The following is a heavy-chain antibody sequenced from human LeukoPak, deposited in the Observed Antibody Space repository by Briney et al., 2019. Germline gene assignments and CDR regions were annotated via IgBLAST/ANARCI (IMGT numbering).Heavy chain of an antibody. CDR2: ISSSGSTI. J-gene: IGHJ4*02. V-gene: IGHV3-11*01. Sequence: GGSLRLSCAASGFTFSDYYMSWIRQAPGKGLEWVSYISSSGSTIYYADSVKGRFTISRDNAKNSLYLQMNSLRAEDTAAYYCASTPLGERGAFYDILTGYHFDYWGQGTLVTVSS. CDR1: GFTFSDYY. CDR3: ASTPLGERGAFYDILTGYHFDY. D-gene: IGHD3-9*01.